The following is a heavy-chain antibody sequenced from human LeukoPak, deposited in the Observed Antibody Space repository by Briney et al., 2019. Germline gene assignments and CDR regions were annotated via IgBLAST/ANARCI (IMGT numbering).Heavy chain of an antibody. J-gene: IGHJ4*02. D-gene: IGHD3-9*01. Sequence: ASVKVSCKASGYTFTSYGISWVRQAPGQGLEWMGWISAYNGNTNYAQKLQGRVTMTTDTSTSTAYMELRSLRSDDTTVYYCARRYYDISTGYYCFDYWGQGTLVTVSS. CDR1: GYTFTSYG. CDR3: ARRYYDISTGYYCFDY. CDR2: ISAYNGNT. V-gene: IGHV1-18*01.